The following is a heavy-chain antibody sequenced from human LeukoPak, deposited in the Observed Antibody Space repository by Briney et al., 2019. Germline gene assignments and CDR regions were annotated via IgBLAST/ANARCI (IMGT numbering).Heavy chain of an antibody. CDR2: ISYDGSNT. Sequence: PGRSLRLSCAASGFTFSSYGMHWVRQAPGKGLEWVAVISYDGSNTYYADSVKGRFTISRDNSKNMLYLQMNSLRAEDTAVYYCAKPYYYGSRCYMDYWGQGTLVTVSP. CDR1: GFTFSSYG. D-gene: IGHD3-10*01. CDR3: AKPYYYGSRCYMDY. V-gene: IGHV3-30*18. J-gene: IGHJ4*02.